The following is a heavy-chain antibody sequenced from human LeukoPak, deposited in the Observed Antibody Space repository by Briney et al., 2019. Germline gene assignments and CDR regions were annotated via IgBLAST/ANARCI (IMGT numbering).Heavy chain of an antibody. D-gene: IGHD3-10*01. V-gene: IGHV3-21*01. CDR3: AGEENYYGSGSYRY. J-gene: IGHJ4*02. CDR2: ISSSSSYI. Sequence: GGPLRLSCAASGFNFSSYSMNWVRQDPGKGMEWVSSISSSSSYIYYADAVKSRFTISRDNAKNSLYLKMNSLRAEDTAVYYCAGEENYYGSGSYRYWGQGTLVTVSS. CDR1: GFNFSSYS.